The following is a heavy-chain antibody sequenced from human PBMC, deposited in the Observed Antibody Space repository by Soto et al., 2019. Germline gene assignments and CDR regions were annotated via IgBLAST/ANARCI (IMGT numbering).Heavy chain of an antibody. CDR3: ARGLTTMIVVVIPWFDP. J-gene: IGHJ5*02. D-gene: IGHD3-22*01. V-gene: IGHV3-30-3*01. CDR2: ISYDGSNK. Sequence: HPGGSLRLSCAASGFTFSSYAMHWVRQAPGKGLEWVAVISYDGSNKYYADSVKGRFTISRDNSKNTLYLQMNSLRAEDTAVYYCARGLTTMIVVVIPWFDPWGQGTLVTVSS. CDR1: GFTFSSYA.